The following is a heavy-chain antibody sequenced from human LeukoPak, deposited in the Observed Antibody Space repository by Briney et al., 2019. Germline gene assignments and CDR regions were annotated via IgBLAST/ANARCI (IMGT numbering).Heavy chain of an antibody. Sequence: GGSLRLSCAASGFTFSSYEMNWVRQAPGKGLEWVSYISSSGSTIYYADSVKGRFTISRDNAKNSLYLQMNSLRAEDTALYYCAKGIIAPAGTGAFDIWGQGTMVTVSS. D-gene: IGHD6-13*01. CDR2: ISSSGSTI. J-gene: IGHJ3*02. CDR3: AKGIIAPAGTGAFDI. V-gene: IGHV3-48*03. CDR1: GFTFSSYE.